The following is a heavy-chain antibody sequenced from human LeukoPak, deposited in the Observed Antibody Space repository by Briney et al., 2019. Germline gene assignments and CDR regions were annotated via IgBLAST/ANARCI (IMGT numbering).Heavy chain of an antibody. V-gene: IGHV1-46*01. CDR2: ISPGGESA. D-gene: IGHD1-26*01. J-gene: IGHJ4*02. CDR1: GYTFTSYY. Sequence: GASVKVSCKASGYTFTSYYMHWVRQAPGQGLEWMGIISPGGESASYALKFQGRVTVTRDTSTSTVYMELSSLRSEDTAVYYCAKDGGSFHPDYWGQGTLVTVSS. CDR3: AKDGGSFHPDY.